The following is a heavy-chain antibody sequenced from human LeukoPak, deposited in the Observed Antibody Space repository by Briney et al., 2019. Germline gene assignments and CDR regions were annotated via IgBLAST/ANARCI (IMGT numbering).Heavy chain of an antibody. CDR2: LNESGETT. J-gene: IGHJ5*02. Sequence: GGSLRLSCAASGFTFSSHAMNWVRQAPGKGLEWLSSLNESGETTDYADSVKGRFTISRDNSKNTLYLQMNSLRAEDTAVYYCAKSSGWPNWFDPWGQGTLVTVSS. CDR3: AKSSGWPNWFDP. D-gene: IGHD6-19*01. CDR1: GFTFSSHA. V-gene: IGHV3-23*01.